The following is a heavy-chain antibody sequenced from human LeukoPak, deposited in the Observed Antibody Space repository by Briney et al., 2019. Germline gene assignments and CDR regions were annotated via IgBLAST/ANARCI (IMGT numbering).Heavy chain of an antibody. V-gene: IGHV3-64*01. CDR2: ISINGDTT. CDR3: ARVLRDSSGYYDY. D-gene: IGHD3-22*01. CDR1: GFSFSSYA. Sequence: PGGSLRLSCAASGFSFSSYAMHWVRQAPGKGLEYVSAISINGDTTYYANSEKGRFTISRDNSKNTLYLQMGSLRAEDMAIYYCARVLRDSSGYYDYWGQGTLVTVSS. J-gene: IGHJ4*02.